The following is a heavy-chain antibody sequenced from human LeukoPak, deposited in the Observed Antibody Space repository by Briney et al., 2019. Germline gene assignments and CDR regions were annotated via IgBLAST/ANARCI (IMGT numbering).Heavy chain of an antibody. D-gene: IGHD2-2*01. CDR2: IYYRSKWYA. Sequence: SQTLSLTCAISGDSVSGNRATWNSLRQSPSRGLEWLGRIYYRSKWYADYAVSVRGRITVNPDTSKNQFSLHLNSVTPEDTAVYYCARRLTQYDCFDPWGQGILVTVSS. V-gene: IGHV6-1*01. CDR1: GDSVSGNRAT. CDR3: ARRLTQYDCFDP. J-gene: IGHJ5*02.